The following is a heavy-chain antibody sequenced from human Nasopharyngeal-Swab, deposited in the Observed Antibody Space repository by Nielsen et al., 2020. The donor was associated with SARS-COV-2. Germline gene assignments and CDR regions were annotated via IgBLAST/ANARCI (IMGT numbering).Heavy chain of an antibody. J-gene: IGHJ3*01. CDR1: GYTFTGYY. CDR3: ATSRAYTGAGRYGGALDV. CDR2: INPNSGGT. D-gene: IGHD5-18*01. V-gene: IGHV1-2*06. Sequence: ASVKVSCKASGYTFTGYYMHWVRQAPGQGLEWMGRINPNSGGTNYAQKFQGRVTMTRDTSASTAHMELGRLRSDDTAVYYCATSRAYTGAGRYGGALDVWGQGTMVTVSS.